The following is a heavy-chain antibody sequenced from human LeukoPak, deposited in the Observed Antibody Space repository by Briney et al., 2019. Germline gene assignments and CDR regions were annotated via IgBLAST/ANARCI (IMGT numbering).Heavy chain of an antibody. V-gene: IGHV3-30*18. D-gene: IGHD6-6*01. J-gene: IGHJ4*02. Sequence: GGSLRLSCAASGFTFSSYGMHWVRQAPGKGLEWVAVISDDGSNKYYVDSVKGRFTISRDNSKNTLYLQMNSLRAEDTAVYFCAKGEYSSSSDFDYWGQGTLVTVSS. CDR3: AKGEYSSSSDFDY. CDR2: ISDDGSNK. CDR1: GFTFSSYG.